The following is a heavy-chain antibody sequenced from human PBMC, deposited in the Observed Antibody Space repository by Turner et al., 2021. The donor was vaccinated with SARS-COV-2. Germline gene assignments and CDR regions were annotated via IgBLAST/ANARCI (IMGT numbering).Heavy chain of an antibody. CDR1: GYTFTSPW. CDR2: IYPGESVA. Sequence: EVQLVQSGAEVKKPGESLKFSCKGSGYTFTSPWIDWVRQMPGKGREWMGIIYPGESVAKYSPSFQDQVTFSVDKAINTACLQWSSLTASDTAMYYCARRDDSYYGSEYYLDYWGQGTLVTVSS. CDR3: ARRDDSYYGSEYYLDY. V-gene: IGHV5-51*03. J-gene: IGHJ4*02. D-gene: IGHD3-10*01.